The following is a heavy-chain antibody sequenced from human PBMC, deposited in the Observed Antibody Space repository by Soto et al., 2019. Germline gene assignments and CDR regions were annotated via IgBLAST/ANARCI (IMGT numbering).Heavy chain of an antibody. J-gene: IGHJ6*01. V-gene: IGHV4-61*01. CDR3: ARVPLSSSSWYGDYYYGMDV. CDR1: GGSVSSGSYY. D-gene: IGHD6-13*01. CDR2: IYYSGST. Sequence: SETLSLTCTVSGGSVSSGSYYWSWIRQPPGKGLEWIGYIYYSGSTNYNPSLKSRVTISVDTSKNQFSLKLSSVTAADTAVYYCARVPLSSSSWYGDYYYGMDVWGQGTTVNVSS.